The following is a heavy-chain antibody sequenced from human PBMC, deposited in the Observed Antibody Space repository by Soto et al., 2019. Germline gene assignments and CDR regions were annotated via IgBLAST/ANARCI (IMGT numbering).Heavy chain of an antibody. D-gene: IGHD3-3*01. CDR3: ARTEYHDFWSGYGMDV. J-gene: IGHJ6*02. CDR2: ISSSGTYI. CDR1: GFDFSRYS. V-gene: IGHV3-21*06. Sequence: EVQLVESGGGLVKTGGSLRLSCVASGFDFSRYSMNWVRQAPGKGLEWLSFISSSGTYIFDADSLKGRFTISRDNAKNSLYLQMNILRTEETAVYYCARTEYHDFWSGYGMDVWGHGTTVTVSS.